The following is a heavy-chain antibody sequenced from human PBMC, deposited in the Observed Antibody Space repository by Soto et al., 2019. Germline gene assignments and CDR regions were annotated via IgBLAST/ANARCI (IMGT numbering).Heavy chain of an antibody. V-gene: IGHV4-59*08. CDR1: GGSISSYY. Sequence: SETLSLTSTVSGGSISSYYWSWIRQPPGKGLEWIGYIYYSGSTNYNPSLKSRVTISVDTSKNQFSLKLSSVTAADTAVYYCARSGRRSPIDPWGQGTLVTVSS. D-gene: IGHD1-1*01. CDR3: ARSGRRSPIDP. CDR2: IYYSGST. J-gene: IGHJ5*02.